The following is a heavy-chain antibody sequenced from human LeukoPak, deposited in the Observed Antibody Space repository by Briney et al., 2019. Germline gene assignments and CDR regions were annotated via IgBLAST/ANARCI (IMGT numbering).Heavy chain of an antibody. Sequence: GRSLRLSCAASGFTFSSYAMHWVRQAPGKGLEWVAVISYDGSNKYYADSVKGRFTISRDNSKNTLYLQMNSLRADDTAVYYCARGPPFTIFGVANWFDPWGQGTLVTVSS. CDR2: ISYDGSNK. CDR3: ARGPPFTIFGVANWFDP. V-gene: IGHV3-30*01. J-gene: IGHJ5*02. CDR1: GFTFSSYA. D-gene: IGHD3-3*01.